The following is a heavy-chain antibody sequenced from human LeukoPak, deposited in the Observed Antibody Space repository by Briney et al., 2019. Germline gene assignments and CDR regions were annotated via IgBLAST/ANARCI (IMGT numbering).Heavy chain of an antibody. CDR2: IYHSGST. D-gene: IGHD3-10*01. J-gene: IGHJ4*02. CDR1: GGSISSGGYS. CDR3: ARGGGSGRGYFDY. V-gene: IGHV4-30-2*01. Sequence: PSETLSLTCAVSGGSISSGGYSWSWIRQPPGKGLEWIGYIYHSGSTYYNPSLKSRVTISVDRSKNQFSLKLSSVTAADTAVYYCARGGGSGRGYFDYWGQGTLVTVSS.